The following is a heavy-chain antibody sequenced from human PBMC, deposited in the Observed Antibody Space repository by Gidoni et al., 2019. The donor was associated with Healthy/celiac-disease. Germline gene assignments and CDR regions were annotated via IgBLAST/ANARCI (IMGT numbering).Heavy chain of an antibody. D-gene: IGHD3-3*01. J-gene: IGHJ4*02. CDR1: GGSFSGYY. CDR3: ARGGHLVLRFLEWPNFDY. CDR2: INHSGST. Sequence: QVQLQQWGAGLLKPSETLSLTCAVHGGSFSGYYWRWIRQPPGKGLEWIGEINHSGSTNYNPSLKSRVTISVDTSKNQFSLKLSSVTAADTAVYYCARGGHLVLRFLEWPNFDYWGQGTLVTVSS. V-gene: IGHV4-34*01.